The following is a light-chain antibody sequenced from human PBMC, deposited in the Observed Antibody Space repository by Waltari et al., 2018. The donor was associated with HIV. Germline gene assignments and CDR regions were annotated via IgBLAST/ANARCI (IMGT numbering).Light chain of an antibody. CDR2: DAN. Sequence: QSALTQPASVSGSLGQSITISCIGTSSDIATYNSVSWYQHHPDNAPRLVIYDANSRPSGVPFRFSGSKSGNTASLTISGLQAEDEADYYCASYTITSTLVFGGGTKVTVL. CDR1: SSDIATYNS. J-gene: IGLJ3*02. V-gene: IGLV2-14*01. CDR3: ASYTITSTLV.